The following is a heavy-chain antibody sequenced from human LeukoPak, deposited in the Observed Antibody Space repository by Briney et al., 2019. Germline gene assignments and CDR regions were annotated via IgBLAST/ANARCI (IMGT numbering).Heavy chain of an antibody. Sequence: GGSLRLSCAASGFIVSGDFMSWVRQAPGKGLEWVSVIYSDGSTYYADSVKGRFTISRDNSKNTLYLQMNSLRAEDTAVYYCAKEAWQQLEPYYFDYWGQGTLVTVSS. CDR2: IYSDGST. V-gene: IGHV3-53*01. CDR3: AKEAWQQLEPYYFDY. J-gene: IGHJ4*02. D-gene: IGHD6-13*01. CDR1: GFIVSGDF.